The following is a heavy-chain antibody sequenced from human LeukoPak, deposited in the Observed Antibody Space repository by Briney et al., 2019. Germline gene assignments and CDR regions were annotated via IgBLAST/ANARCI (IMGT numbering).Heavy chain of an antibody. CDR3: AKGGYYDTSGYYLFDY. V-gene: IGHV3-30*18. D-gene: IGHD3-22*01. Sequence: SLKISCAASGFSFNTYGMHWVRQAPGKGLEWVAVIPSDGSNKFYADSVKGRFTISRDNSKNTLYLQMNSLRAEDTAVYYCAKGGYYDTSGYYLFDYWGQGTLVTVSS. CDR2: IPSDGSNK. CDR1: GFSFNTYG. J-gene: IGHJ4*02.